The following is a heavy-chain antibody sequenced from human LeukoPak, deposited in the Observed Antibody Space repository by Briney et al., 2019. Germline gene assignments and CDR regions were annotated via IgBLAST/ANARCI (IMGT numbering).Heavy chain of an antibody. J-gene: IGHJ6*02. CDR2: INSDGSST. V-gene: IGHV3-74*01. D-gene: IGHD3-22*01. CDR3: ARSHYYDSSGYFSYYYGMDV. CDR1: GFTFSSYW. Sequence: GGSLRLSCAASGFTFSSYWMHWVRQAPGKGLVWVSRINSDGSSTRYADSVKGQFTISRDNAKNTLYLQMNSLRAEDTAVYYCARSHYYDSSGYFSYYYGMDVWGQGTTVTVSS.